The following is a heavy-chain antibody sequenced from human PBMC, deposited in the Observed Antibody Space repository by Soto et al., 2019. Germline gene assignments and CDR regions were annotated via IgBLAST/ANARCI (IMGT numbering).Heavy chain of an antibody. Sequence: QEQLVQSEAEVKKPGSSVKVSCKASGGIFSSYAISWVRQAPGQELEWMGGIIPIFGTANYAQKFQGRVTITADESTNTAYMDLSSLKSEDTAIYYCARGGSGYVWFNEFWGQGTLVTVSS. CDR1: GGIFSSYA. CDR3: ARGGSGYVWFNEF. V-gene: IGHV1-69*01. D-gene: IGHD3-22*01. CDR2: IIPIFGTA. J-gene: IGHJ4*02.